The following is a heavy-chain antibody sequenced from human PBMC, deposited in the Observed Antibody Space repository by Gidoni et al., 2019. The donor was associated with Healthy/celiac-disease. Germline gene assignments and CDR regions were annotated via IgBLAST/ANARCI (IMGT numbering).Heavy chain of an antibody. CDR1: GGPLSSGSYY. CDR3: GGYYYGSGSMKWFDP. J-gene: IGHJ5*02. D-gene: IGHD3-10*01. CDR2: IYYSGST. V-gene: IGHV4-61*01. Sequence: QVQLQASGPGLGKPSETLSLPCTVSGGPLSSGSYYWSWIRQPPGKGLEWIGYIYYSGSTHYNPSLKSRVTISVDTSKNQFSLKLSSVTAADTAVYYCGGYYYGSGSMKWFDPWGQGTLVTVSS.